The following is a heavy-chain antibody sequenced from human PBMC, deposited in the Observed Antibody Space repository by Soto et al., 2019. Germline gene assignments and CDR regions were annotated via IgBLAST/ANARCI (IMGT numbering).Heavy chain of an antibody. V-gene: IGHV1-2*02. Sequence: ALVQVSCKASGYTFTGYYMHLVRQAPGQGLEWMGWINPNSGGTNYEQKFQGRVTMTRDTSISTAYMELSRLRSDDTAVYYCARVSIAARQNWFDPWGQGTLVTVSS. D-gene: IGHD6-6*01. CDR1: GYTFTGYY. J-gene: IGHJ5*02. CDR2: INPNSGGT. CDR3: ARVSIAARQNWFDP.